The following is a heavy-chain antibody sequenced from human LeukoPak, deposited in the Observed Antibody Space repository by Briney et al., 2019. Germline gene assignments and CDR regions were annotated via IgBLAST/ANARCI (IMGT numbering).Heavy chain of an antibody. J-gene: IGHJ4*02. CDR2: IIPIFGTA. D-gene: IGHD6-13*01. Sequence: SVKVSCKASGGTFSSYAINWVRQAPGQGLEWMGGIIPIFGTANYAQKFQGRVTITTDESTSTAYMELSSLRSEDTAVYYCARDVTERSSWYAGPFDYWGQGTLVTVSS. V-gene: IGHV1-69*05. CDR1: GGTFSSYA. CDR3: ARDVTERSSWYAGPFDY.